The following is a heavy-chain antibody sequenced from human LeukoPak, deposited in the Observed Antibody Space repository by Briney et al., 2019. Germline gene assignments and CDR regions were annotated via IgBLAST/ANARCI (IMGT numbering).Heavy chain of an antibody. Sequence: GGSLRLSCAASGFTVSNNYMTWVRQAPGKGLERLSVIYSGGSTYYADSVKGRFTISRDNSENTVFLQMNSLRAEDTAVYFCARSPELRLSYDTTGYYGYLFDFWGQGTLVTVSS. CDR3: ARSPELRLSYDTTGYYGYLFDF. CDR1: GFTVSNNY. V-gene: IGHV3-53*01. D-gene: IGHD3-22*01. CDR2: IYSGGST. J-gene: IGHJ4*02.